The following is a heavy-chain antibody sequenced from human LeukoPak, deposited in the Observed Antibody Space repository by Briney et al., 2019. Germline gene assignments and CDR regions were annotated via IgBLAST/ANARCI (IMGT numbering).Heavy chain of an antibody. D-gene: IGHD3-3*01. V-gene: IGHV4-59*01. CDR2: IYYSWST. CDR1: GGSISSYY. Sequence: SETLSLTCTVSGGSISSYYWSWIRQPPRKGLEWIGYIYYSWSTNYNPSLKSRVTISVDTSKNQFSLKLSSVTAADTAVYYFASGGLIFGVALAPQFEYWGQGTLVTVSS. J-gene: IGHJ4*02. CDR3: ASGGLIFGVALAPQFEY.